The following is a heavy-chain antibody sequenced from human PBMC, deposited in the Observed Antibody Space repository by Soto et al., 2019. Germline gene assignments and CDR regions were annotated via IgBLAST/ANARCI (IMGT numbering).Heavy chain of an antibody. Sequence: QVQLQESGPGLVKASETLSLTCTVSGGSTSPYYWSWLRQPPGKGLEWIGFIDYSGGARYNPSLKSRVTMSLDTSEHQLSLKLSPMTAADTAVYFWARGRPWARYDYWGQGTLVTVSS. CDR3: ARGRPWARYDY. J-gene: IGHJ4*02. CDR1: GGSTSPYY. CDR2: IDYSGGA. V-gene: IGHV4-59*01. D-gene: IGHD7-27*01.